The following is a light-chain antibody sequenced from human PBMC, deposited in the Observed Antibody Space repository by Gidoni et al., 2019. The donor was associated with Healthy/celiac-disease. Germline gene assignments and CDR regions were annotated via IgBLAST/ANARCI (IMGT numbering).Light chain of an antibody. V-gene: IGKV1-5*03. J-gene: IGKJ1*01. Sequence: DIQMTQSPSTLSASVADSVTITCRASQSISSWLAWYQQKPGKAPKLLIYKASSLESGVPSRFSGSGSGTEFTLTISSLQPDDFATYYCQQYNSYSLTFGQGTKVEIK. CDR2: KAS. CDR3: QQYNSYSLT. CDR1: QSISSW.